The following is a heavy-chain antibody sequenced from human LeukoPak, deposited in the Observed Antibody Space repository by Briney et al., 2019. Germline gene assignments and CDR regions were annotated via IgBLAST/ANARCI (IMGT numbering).Heavy chain of an antibody. Sequence: TSETLSLTCTVSGGSISSYYWSWIRQPAGKGLEWIGRIYTSGSTNYNPSLKTRVTMSVDTPKNQFSLKLSSVTAADTAVYYCARDAITAVAGTENYYYYYMDVWGKGTTVTISS. CDR3: ARDAITAVAGTENYYYYYMDV. D-gene: IGHD6-19*01. CDR1: GGSISSYY. V-gene: IGHV4-4*07. J-gene: IGHJ6*03. CDR2: IYTSGST.